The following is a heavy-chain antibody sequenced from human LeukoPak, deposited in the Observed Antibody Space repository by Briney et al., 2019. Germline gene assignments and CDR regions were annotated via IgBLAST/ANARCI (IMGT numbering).Heavy chain of an antibody. Sequence: GASVKVSCXASGYTCTSYGISWVRQAPGQGLEWMGWISAYNGNTNYAQKLQGRVTMTTDTSTSTAYMELRSLRSDDTAVYYCARDWYYGSGSSIDYWGQGTLVTVSS. CDR2: ISAYNGNT. CDR1: GYTCTSYG. V-gene: IGHV1-18*01. J-gene: IGHJ4*02. CDR3: ARDWYYGSGSSIDY. D-gene: IGHD3-10*01.